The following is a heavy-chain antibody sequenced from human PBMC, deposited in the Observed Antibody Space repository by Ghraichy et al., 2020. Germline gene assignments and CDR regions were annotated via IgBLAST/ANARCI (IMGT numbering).Heavy chain of an antibody. CDR2: INPNSGGT. CDR1: GYTFTGYY. V-gene: IGHV1-2*02. D-gene: IGHD3-10*01. CDR3: ARGPLWFGVLLTHFDY. J-gene: IGHJ4*02. Sequence: ASVKVSCKASGYTFTGYYMHWVRQAPGQGLEWMGWINPNSGGTNYAQKFQGRVTMTRDTSISTAYMELSRLRSDDTAVYYCARGPLWFGVLLTHFDYWGQGTLVTVSS.